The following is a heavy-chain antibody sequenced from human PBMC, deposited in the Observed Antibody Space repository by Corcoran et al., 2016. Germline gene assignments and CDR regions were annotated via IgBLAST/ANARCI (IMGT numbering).Heavy chain of an antibody. CDR2: IWYDGSKT. CDR3: ARNMGIPGRFDY. V-gene: IGHV3-33*03. CDR1: GFTLSRHG. Sequence: QVQLVESGGGVVQPGGSLRLACAASGFTLSRHGMHWVRQAPGKSLEWVAIIWYDGSKTDYADSVKGRFTISRDTSKNTLYLQTTNLRAEDTAVYYGARNMGIPGRFDYWGQGTLVTVSS. D-gene: IGHD1-26*01. J-gene: IGHJ4*02.